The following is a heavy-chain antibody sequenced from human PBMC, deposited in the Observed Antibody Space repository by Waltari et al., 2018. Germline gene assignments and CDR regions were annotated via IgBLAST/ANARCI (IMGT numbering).Heavy chain of an antibody. V-gene: IGHV3-74*01. Sequence: EVQLVESGGCLVQPGGSLRLSCIASGFPLSGYWMHWVRQAPGKGLVWVSRVKYDGTETTYADSVKGRFTSSRDNARNTLYLQMNSLRAEDTAVYYCARSDYTDFWGLGTLVTVSS. CDR3: ARSDYTDF. CDR1: GFPLSGYW. J-gene: IGHJ4*02. CDR2: VKYDGTET. D-gene: IGHD3-16*01.